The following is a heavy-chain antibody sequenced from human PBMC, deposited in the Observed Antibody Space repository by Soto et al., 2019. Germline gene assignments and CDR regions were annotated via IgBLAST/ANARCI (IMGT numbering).Heavy chain of an antibody. V-gene: IGHV2-5*02. CDR2: IYWDDDK. Sequence: QITLKEAGPTLVKPTQTLTLTCTFAGFSLITSGVGVGWIRQPPGKALEWLALIYWDDDKGYSTSLKSRLTITKDTSKDQVVLTMTNMDPADTATYYWAPRLSPRIFVFLGQGPLVTVSS. CDR3: APRLSPRIFVF. J-gene: IGHJ4*02. CDR1: GFSLITSGVG.